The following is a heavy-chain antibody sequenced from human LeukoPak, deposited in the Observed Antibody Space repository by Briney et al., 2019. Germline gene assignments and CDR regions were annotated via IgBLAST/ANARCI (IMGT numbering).Heavy chain of an antibody. V-gene: IGHV4-59*10. CDR1: GGSFSGYY. CDR2: IYTSGST. D-gene: IGHD6-6*01. CDR3: SLVEAHTFDI. J-gene: IGHJ3*02. Sequence: SETLSLTCAVYGGSFSGYYWSWIRQPAGKGLEWIGRIYTSGSTNYNPSLKSRVTISVDTSKNQFSLKLSSVTAADTAVYYCSLVEAHTFDIWGQGTMVTVSS.